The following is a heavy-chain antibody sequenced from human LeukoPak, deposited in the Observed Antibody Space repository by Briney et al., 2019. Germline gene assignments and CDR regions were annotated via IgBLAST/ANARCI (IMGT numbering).Heavy chain of an antibody. CDR2: IYPGDSDT. D-gene: IGHD3-10*01. Sequence: GESLKISCKASGYSFTTYWIAWVRQMPGKGLEWMGIIYPGDSDTRYSPSFQGQVTISADKSISTAYLQWSSLKASDTAMYYCARTPLWWGDAFDIWGQGTMVTVSS. CDR3: ARTPLWWGDAFDI. V-gene: IGHV5-51*01. J-gene: IGHJ3*02. CDR1: GYSFTTYW.